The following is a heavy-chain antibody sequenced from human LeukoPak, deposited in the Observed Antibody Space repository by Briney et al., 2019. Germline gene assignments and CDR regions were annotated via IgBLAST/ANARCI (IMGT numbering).Heavy chain of an antibody. CDR1: EFTFSSYG. V-gene: IGHV3-33*01. CDR2: IWYDGSNK. J-gene: IGHJ3*02. CDR3: ASEGSYYDSSGYRPGAFDI. Sequence: GGSLRLSCAASEFTFSSYGMHWVRQAPGKGLEWVAVIWYDGSNKFYADSVKGRFTISRDNSQKTLYLQMNSLRAEDTAVYYCASEGSYYDSSGYRPGAFDIWGQGTMVTVSS. D-gene: IGHD3-22*01.